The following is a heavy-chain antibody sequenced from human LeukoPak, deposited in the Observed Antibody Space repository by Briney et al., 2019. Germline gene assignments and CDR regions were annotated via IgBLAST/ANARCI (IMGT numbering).Heavy chain of an antibody. CDR2: ISDSGSSI. Sequence: GGSLRLSCAASGFTFSDYYMSWIRQAPGKGLEWVSYISDSGSSIYYADSVKGRFTISRDNAKKPLYLQMNSLRVDDTAVYYCAREPVGATVHYYYMDVWGKGTTVTVSS. J-gene: IGHJ6*03. V-gene: IGHV3-11*04. CDR3: AREPVGATVHYYYMDV. D-gene: IGHD1-26*01. CDR1: GFTFSDYY.